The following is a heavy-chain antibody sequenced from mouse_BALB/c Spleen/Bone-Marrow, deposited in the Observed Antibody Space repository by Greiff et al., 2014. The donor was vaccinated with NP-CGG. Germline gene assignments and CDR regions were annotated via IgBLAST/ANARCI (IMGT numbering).Heavy chain of an antibody. D-gene: IGHD4-1*01. CDR1: GYAFSSYW. Sequence: VQGVESGAELVRPGSSVKISCKASGYAFSSYWMNWVKQRPGQGLEWIGQIYPGDGDTNYNGKFKGKATLNADKSSSTAYMQLSSLTSEDSAVYFCARVRNWADYWGQGTTLTVSS. CDR3: ARVRNWADY. V-gene: IGHV1-80*01. J-gene: IGHJ2*01. CDR2: IYPGDGDT.